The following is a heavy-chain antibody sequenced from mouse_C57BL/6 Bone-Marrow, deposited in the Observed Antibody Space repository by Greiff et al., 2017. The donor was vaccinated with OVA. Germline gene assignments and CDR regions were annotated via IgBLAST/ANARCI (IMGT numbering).Heavy chain of an antibody. V-gene: IGHV1-74*01. CDR3: AICSSYVLFDY. J-gene: IGHJ2*01. CDR2: IHASGSDT. D-gene: IGHD1-1*01. CDR1: GFTFTSYW. Sequence: VQLQQPGAELVKPGASVKVSCKASGFTFTSYWMHWVKQRPGQGLEWIGRIHASGSDTNYTQKVKGKATLTVDKSSSKAYMQLSSLTSEDSAVYYCAICSSYVLFDYWGQGTTLTVSS.